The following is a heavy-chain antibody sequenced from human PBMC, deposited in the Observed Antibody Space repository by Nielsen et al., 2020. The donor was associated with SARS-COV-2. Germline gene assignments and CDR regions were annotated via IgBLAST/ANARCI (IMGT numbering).Heavy chain of an antibody. CDR2: ISWNSGSI. J-gene: IGHJ6*02. CDR3: AKDIGSGTAVAGTYYYYGMDV. Sequence: SLRLSCAASGFTFDDYAMHWVRQAPGKGLEWVSGISWNSGSIGYADSVKGRFTISRDNAKNSLYLQMNSLRAEDTALYYCAKDIGSGTAVAGTYYYYGMDVWGQGTTVTVSS. CDR1: GFTFDDYA. V-gene: IGHV3-9*01. D-gene: IGHD6-19*01.